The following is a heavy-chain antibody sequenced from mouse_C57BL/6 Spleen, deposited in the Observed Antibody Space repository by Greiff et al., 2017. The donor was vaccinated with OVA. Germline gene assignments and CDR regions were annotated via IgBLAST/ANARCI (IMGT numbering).Heavy chain of an antibody. V-gene: IGHV1-69*01. J-gene: IGHJ3*01. CDR1: GYTFTSYW. CDR2: IDPSDSYT. CDR3: ARSFDYYWFAY. Sequence: QVQLQQPGAELVMPGASVKLSCKASGYTFTSYWMHWVKQRPGQGLEWIGEIDPSDSYTNYNQKFKGKSTLTVDKSSSTAYMQLSSLTSEDSAVYYCARSFDYYWFAYWGQGTLVTVSA. D-gene: IGHD1-1*01.